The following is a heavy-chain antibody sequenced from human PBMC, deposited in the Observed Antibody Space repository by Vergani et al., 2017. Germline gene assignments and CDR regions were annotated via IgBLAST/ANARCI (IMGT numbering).Heavy chain of an antibody. CDR3: AREWFGQDDYYYYGMDV. J-gene: IGHJ6*02. D-gene: IGHD3-10*01. V-gene: IGHV4-34*01. Sequence: QVQLQQWGAGLLKPSETLSLTCAVYGGSFSGYYWSWIRQPPGKGLEWIGEINHSGSTNYNPSLKSRVTISVDTSKNQFSLKLSSVTAADTAVYYCAREWFGQDDYYYYGMDVWGQGTTVTVSS. CDR2: INHSGST. CDR1: GGSFSGYY.